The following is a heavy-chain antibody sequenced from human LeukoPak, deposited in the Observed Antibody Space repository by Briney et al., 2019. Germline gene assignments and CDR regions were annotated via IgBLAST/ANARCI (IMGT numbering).Heavy chain of an antibody. CDR3: ATTEGYFDL. D-gene: IGHD1-1*01. CDR1: GFTFDDYA. V-gene: IGHV3-9*01. CDR2: ISWNSGSI. Sequence: GRSLRLSRAASGFTFDDYAMHWVRQAPGKGLEWVSGISWNSGSIGYADSVKGRFTISRDNAKNSLYLQMNSLRAEDTALYYCATTEGYFDLWGRGTLVTVSS. J-gene: IGHJ2*01.